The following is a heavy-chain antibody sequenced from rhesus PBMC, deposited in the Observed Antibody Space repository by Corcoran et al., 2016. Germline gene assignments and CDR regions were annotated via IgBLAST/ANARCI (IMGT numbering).Heavy chain of an antibody. CDR1: GYSISSGYG. V-gene: IGHV4-127*01. D-gene: IGHD4-29*01. CDR3: ASDDYGSSYRN. Sequence: QVQLQESGPGLVKPSETLSLTCAVSGYSISSGYGWRWIRQPPGKGLEWIGYIGGSSGSTNYNPSLKSRVTISKDTSKNQFSLKLSSVTAADTAVYYCASDDYGSSYRNWGQGVLVTVSS. CDR2: IGGSSGST. J-gene: IGHJ4*01.